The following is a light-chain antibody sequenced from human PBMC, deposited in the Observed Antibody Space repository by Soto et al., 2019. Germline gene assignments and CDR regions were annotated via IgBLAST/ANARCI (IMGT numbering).Light chain of an antibody. Sequence: DIQMTQSPSTLSGSVGERFTITCRASQTISSWLAWYQQKPGKAPKLLIYKASTLKSGVPSRFSGSGSATEFTLTISSLQPDDFETYYCQQYNSYSEAFGQGTKVDIK. CDR2: KAS. CDR1: QTISSW. J-gene: IGKJ1*01. CDR3: QQYNSYSEA. V-gene: IGKV1-5*03.